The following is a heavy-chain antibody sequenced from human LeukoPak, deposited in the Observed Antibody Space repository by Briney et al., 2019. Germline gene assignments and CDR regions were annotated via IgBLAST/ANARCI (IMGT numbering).Heavy chain of an antibody. Sequence: ASVKVSCKASGYTFTSYGISWVRQAPGQGLEWMGWISAYNGNTNYAQKLQGRVTMTTDTSTSTAYMELRSLRSDDTAVYYCARGRPDYGDYGDYYYYYMDVWGKGTTVTVSS. CDR3: ARGRPDYGDYGDYYYYYMDV. CDR2: ISAYNGNT. J-gene: IGHJ6*03. CDR1: GYTFTSYG. D-gene: IGHD4-17*01. V-gene: IGHV1-18*01.